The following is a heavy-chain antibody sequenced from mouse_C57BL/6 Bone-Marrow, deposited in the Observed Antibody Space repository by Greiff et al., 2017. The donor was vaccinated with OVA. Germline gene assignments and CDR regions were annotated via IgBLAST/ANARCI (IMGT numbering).Heavy chain of an antibody. CDR3: ARYSSSSWFAY. CDR2: ISDGGSYT. CDR1: GFTFSSYA. V-gene: IGHV5-4*03. Sequence: EVKLVESGGGLVKPGGSLKLSCAASGFTFSSYAMSWVRQTPEKRLEWVATISDGGSYTYYPDNVKGRFTISRDNAKNNLYLQMSHLKSEDTAMYDCARYSSSSWFAYWGQGTLVTVSA. D-gene: IGHD1-1*01. J-gene: IGHJ3*01.